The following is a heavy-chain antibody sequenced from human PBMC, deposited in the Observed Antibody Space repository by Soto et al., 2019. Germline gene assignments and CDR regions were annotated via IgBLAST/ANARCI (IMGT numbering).Heavy chain of an antibody. J-gene: IGHJ5*02. CDR3: ARQYNWNYDNWFDP. Sequence: SETLSLTCTVSGGSISSYYWSWIRQPPGKGLEWIGYIYYSGSTNYNPSLKSRVTISVDTSKNQFSLKLSSVTAADTAVYYCARQYNWNYDNWFDPWGQGTLVTVSS. CDR2: IYYSGST. D-gene: IGHD1-7*01. V-gene: IGHV4-59*08. CDR1: GGSISSYY.